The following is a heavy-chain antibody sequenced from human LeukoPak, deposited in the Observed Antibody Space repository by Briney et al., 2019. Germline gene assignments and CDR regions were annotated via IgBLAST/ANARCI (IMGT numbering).Heavy chain of an antibody. CDR1: GGTFSSYA. Sequence: SVKVSCKASGGTFSSYAISWVRQAPGQGLEWMGGIIPIFGTANYAQKFQGRVTITADESTSTAYMKLSSLRSEDTAVYYCARGRTIFGVSSALQHWGQGTLVTVSS. D-gene: IGHD3-3*01. CDR2: IIPIFGTA. V-gene: IGHV1-69*13. CDR3: ARGRTIFGVSSALQH. J-gene: IGHJ1*01.